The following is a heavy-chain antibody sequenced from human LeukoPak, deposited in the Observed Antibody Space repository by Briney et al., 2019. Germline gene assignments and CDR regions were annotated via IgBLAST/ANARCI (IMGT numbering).Heavy chain of an antibody. J-gene: IGHJ4*02. CDR1: GYSFTSYW. CDR2: IDPSDSYT. V-gene: IGHV5-10-1*01. CDR3: ARTPAVTPDY. D-gene: IGHD4-11*01. Sequence: GESLKISFKGSGYSFTSYWISWVRRMPGKGLEWMGRIDPSDSYTNYSPSFQGHVTTSADKSISTAYLQWSSLKASDTAMYYCARTPAVTPDYWGQGTLVTVSS.